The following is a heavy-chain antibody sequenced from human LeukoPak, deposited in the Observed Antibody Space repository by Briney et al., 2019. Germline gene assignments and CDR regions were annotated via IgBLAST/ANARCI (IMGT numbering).Heavy chain of an antibody. CDR1: GFTFSSYS. CDR3: ARDPLSSSSFDY. CDR2: ISSSSSYI. J-gene: IGHJ4*02. D-gene: IGHD6-13*01. V-gene: IGHV3-21*01. Sequence: GGSLRLSCAASGFTFSSYSMNWVRQAPGKGLEWVSSISSSSSYIYYADSVKGRFTISRDNAKNSMYLQMNTLRAEDTAVYYCARDPLSSSSFDYWGQGTLVTVSA.